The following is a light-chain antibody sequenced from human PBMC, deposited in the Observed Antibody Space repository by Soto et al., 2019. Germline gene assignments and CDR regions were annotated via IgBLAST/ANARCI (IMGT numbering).Light chain of an antibody. Sequence: QSALTQPPSASGCPGQSVTISCTGTSSDVGAYKCVSWYQQHPGKAPKLMIFEVSKRPSGVPDRFSGSKSGNTASLTVSGLQADDEADYYCSSYAASTLYVFGTGTKLTVL. CDR2: EVS. CDR3: SSYAASTLYV. J-gene: IGLJ1*01. CDR1: SSDVGAYKC. V-gene: IGLV2-8*01.